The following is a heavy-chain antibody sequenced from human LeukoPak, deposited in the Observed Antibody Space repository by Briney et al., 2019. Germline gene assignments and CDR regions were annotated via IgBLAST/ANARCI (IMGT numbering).Heavy chain of an antibody. CDR1: GFTFSSSG. Sequence: GSLRLSCAASGFTFSSSGMHWVRQAPGKGLEWVAFIRYDGTSKYYADSVKGRFTISRDNSKNTVYLQMNSLRAEDTAVYYCAKETRGSYSDYWGQGTLVTVSS. V-gene: IGHV3-30*02. J-gene: IGHJ4*02. CDR2: IRYDGTSK. CDR3: AKETRGSYSDY. D-gene: IGHD1-26*01.